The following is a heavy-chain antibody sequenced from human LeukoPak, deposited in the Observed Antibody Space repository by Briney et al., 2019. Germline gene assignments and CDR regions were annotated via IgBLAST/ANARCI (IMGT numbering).Heavy chain of an antibody. Sequence: GGSLRLSCAVSGFTFSNYWMRWVRQAPGKGLVWVSRINSDGITTSYADSVKGRFTISRDNAKNTLYLQMNNLRVEDAAVYYCVRGYSSGYRLDYWGQGTLVTVSS. CDR1: GFTFSNYW. CDR2: INSDGITT. J-gene: IGHJ4*02. V-gene: IGHV3-74*01. CDR3: VRGYSSGYRLDY. D-gene: IGHD3-22*01.